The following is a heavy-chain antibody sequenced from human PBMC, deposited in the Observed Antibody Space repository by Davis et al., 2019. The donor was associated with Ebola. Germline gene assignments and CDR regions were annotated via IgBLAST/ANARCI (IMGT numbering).Heavy chain of an antibody. Sequence: ASVKVSCKASGGTFSSYAISWVRQAPGQGLEWMGIINPSGGSTSYAQKFQGRVTMTRDTSTSTVYMELSSLRSEDTAVYYCAAGGGYCSSTSCYMGVGYYYGMDVWGQGTTVTVSS. V-gene: IGHV1-46*01. J-gene: IGHJ6*02. CDR2: INPSGGST. CDR1: GGTFSSYA. CDR3: AAGGGYCSSTSCYMGVGYYYGMDV. D-gene: IGHD2-2*02.